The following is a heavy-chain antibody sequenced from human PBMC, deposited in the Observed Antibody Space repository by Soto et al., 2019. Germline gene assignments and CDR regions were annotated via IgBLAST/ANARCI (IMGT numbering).Heavy chain of an antibody. J-gene: IGHJ4*02. Sequence: GGSLRLSCAASGFTFSSYAMGWVRQGPGKGLEWVAVVSIGGSTHYADSVRGRFTISRDNSKNTLSLQMNSLTAKDTAVYFCAKRRGAGGHFDYWGQGALVTVSS. V-gene: IGHV3-23*01. CDR2: VSIGGST. CDR3: AKRRGAGGHFDY. D-gene: IGHD2-15*01. CDR1: GFTFSSYA.